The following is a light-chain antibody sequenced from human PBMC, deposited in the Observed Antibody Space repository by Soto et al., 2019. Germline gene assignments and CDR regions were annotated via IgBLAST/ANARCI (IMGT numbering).Light chain of an antibody. Sequence: EIVLTQSPGTLSLSPGERATLSCRASQSVSSSYLAWYQQKPGQAPRLIIYSASSRATGIPERFSGSGSGTDSTFINSRMVTEDDAVYYCQQYGSSPPITFGQGTLLEIK. CDR1: QSVSSSY. V-gene: IGKV3-20*01. J-gene: IGKJ5*01. CDR3: QQYGSSPPIT. CDR2: SAS.